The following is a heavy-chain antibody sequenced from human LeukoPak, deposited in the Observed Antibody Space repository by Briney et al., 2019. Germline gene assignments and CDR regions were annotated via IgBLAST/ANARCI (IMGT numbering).Heavy chain of an antibody. CDR1: GDSISSSSSY. J-gene: IGHJ4*02. V-gene: IGHV4-39*07. CDR3: ARERREQLLPPYTRSLTYFDY. CDR2: IYYSGST. D-gene: IGHD2-15*01. Sequence: SETLSLTCTVSGDSISSSSSYWGWIRQPPGEGLEWIGSIYYSGSTYYNPSPKRRVTISIDTSKNQFSLKLSSVTAADTAVYYCARERREQLLPPYTRSLTYFDYWGQGTLVTVSS.